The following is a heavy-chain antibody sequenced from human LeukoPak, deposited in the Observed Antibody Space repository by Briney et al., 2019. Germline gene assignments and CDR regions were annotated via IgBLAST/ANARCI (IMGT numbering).Heavy chain of an antibody. Sequence: GGSLRLSCAASGFTFSSYAMSWVRQAPGKGLEWVSAISGSGGSTYYADSVKGRFTISRDNSKDTLYLQMNSLRAEDTAVYYCAKGSSGSYRSDFDCWGQGTLVTVSS. J-gene: IGHJ4*02. CDR2: ISGSGGST. D-gene: IGHD3-16*02. V-gene: IGHV3-23*01. CDR3: AKGSSGSYRSDFDC. CDR1: GFTFSSYA.